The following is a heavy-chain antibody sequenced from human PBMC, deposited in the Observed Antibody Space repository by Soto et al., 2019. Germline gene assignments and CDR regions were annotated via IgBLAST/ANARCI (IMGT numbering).Heavy chain of an antibody. Sequence: PGGSLRLSCAASGFTFSSYAMSWVRQAPGKGLEWVSAISGSGGSTYYADSVKGRFTISRDNSKNTLYLQMNSLRAEDTAVYYCAKDVGTYYDFWSGPVGYWGQGTLVTVSS. J-gene: IGHJ4*02. V-gene: IGHV3-23*01. CDR2: ISGSGGST. CDR1: GFTFSSYA. CDR3: AKDVGTYYDFWSGPVGY. D-gene: IGHD3-3*01.